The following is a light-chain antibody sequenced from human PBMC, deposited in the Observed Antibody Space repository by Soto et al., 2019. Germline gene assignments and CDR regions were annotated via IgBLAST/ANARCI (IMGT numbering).Light chain of an antibody. V-gene: IGLV2-14*01. CDR2: EVS. Sequence: QSVLTQPASVSGSPGQSIPISCTGTSSDVGGYDFVSWYQHHPGKAPKLIIYEVSHRPSGVSNRFSGSKSGNTASLTISGLQAEDVADYYCSSYTSTSTYVFGTGTKVTVL. J-gene: IGLJ1*01. CDR1: SSDVGGYDF. CDR3: SSYTSTSTYV.